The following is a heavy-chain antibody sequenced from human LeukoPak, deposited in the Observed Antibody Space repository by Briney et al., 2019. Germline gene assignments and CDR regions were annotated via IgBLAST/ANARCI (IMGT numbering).Heavy chain of an antibody. V-gene: IGHV4-4*02. D-gene: IGHD3-9*01. Sequence: PSETLPLTCAVSGGSISSSNWWSWVRQPPGKGLEWIGEIYHSGSTNYNPSLKSRVTISVDKSKNQFSLKLSSVTAADTAVYYCARSNPYYDILTGYRDAFDIWGQGTMVTVSS. CDR1: GGSISSSNW. CDR2: IYHSGST. J-gene: IGHJ3*02. CDR3: ARSNPYYDILTGYRDAFDI.